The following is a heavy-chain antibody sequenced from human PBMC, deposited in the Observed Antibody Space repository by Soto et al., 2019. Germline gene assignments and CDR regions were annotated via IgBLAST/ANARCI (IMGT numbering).Heavy chain of an antibody. D-gene: IGHD4-17*01. J-gene: IGHJ4*02. CDR3: AIYRPRMTTVVSLDY. V-gene: IGHV1-18*01. CDR2: ISAYNGNT. CDR1: GYTFTSYA. Sequence: GASVKVSCKASGYTFTSYAIHWVRQAPGQGLEWMGWISAYNGNTNYAQKLQGRVTMTTDTSTSTAYMELRSLRSDDTAVYYCAIYRPRMTTVVSLDYWGQETLVTVSS.